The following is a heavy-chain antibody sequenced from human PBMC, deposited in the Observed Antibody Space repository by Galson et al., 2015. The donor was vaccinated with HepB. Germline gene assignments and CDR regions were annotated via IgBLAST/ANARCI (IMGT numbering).Heavy chain of an antibody. V-gene: IGHV3-23*01. J-gene: IGHJ6*02. Sequence: SLRLSCATSGFTFSSYAMSWVRQAPGKGLEWVSAISGSGGSTYYADSVKGRFTISRDNSKNTLYLQMNSLRAEDTAVYYCAKGEARSGSYYVTPYYYYGMDVWGQGTTVTVSS. CDR3: AKGEARSGSYYVTPYYYYGMDV. CDR1: GFTFSSYA. D-gene: IGHD3-10*01. CDR2: ISGSGGST.